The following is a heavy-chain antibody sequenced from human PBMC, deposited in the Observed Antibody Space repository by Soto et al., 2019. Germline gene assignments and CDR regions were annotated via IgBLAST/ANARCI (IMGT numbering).Heavy chain of an antibody. CDR1: GYTFSNYG. CDR3: ASRSGQLPYYFDY. J-gene: IGHJ4*02. CDR2: SSINNANK. V-gene: IGHV1-18*01. Sequence: ASVKVSCKASGYTFSNYGITWMRQAPGQGLEWMGWSSINNANKNSAQSLQGRVTLTTDTSTSTAYMELRSLRSDDTAVYYCASRSGQLPYYFDYWGQGALVTVSS. D-gene: IGHD6-6*01.